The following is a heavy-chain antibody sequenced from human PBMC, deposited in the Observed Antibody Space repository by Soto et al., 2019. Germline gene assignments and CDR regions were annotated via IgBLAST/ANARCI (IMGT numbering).Heavy chain of an antibody. D-gene: IGHD3-3*01. CDR1: GGTFSSNP. V-gene: IGHV1-69*06. J-gene: IGHJ6*02. Sequence: QVQLMQSGAEVRKPGSSVTVSCKASGGTFSSNPISWVRQAPGQGLEWMGGIIPIFATPHYARRFLDRVTLTADRSTNTAYMELTGLTSEDPAIYYCARELSAVKRFESFKYYRMDVWGQGTTVTVS. CDR2: IIPIFATP. CDR3: ARELSAVKRFESFKYYRMDV.